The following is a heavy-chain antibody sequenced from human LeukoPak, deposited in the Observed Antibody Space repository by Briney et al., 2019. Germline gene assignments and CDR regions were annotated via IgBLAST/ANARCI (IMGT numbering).Heavy chain of an antibody. J-gene: IGHJ4*02. V-gene: IGHV3-30*02. Sequence: GGSLRLSCAASAFTFSNSGMHWVRQAPGKGLEWVAFIRYDGSNTYYADSVKGRFTISRDNSKNTLYLQMDSLRAEDTAVYYCARGYSSTLFDYWGQGTLVTVSS. CDR2: IRYDGSNT. CDR1: AFTFSNSG. CDR3: ARGYSSTLFDY. D-gene: IGHD2-2*01.